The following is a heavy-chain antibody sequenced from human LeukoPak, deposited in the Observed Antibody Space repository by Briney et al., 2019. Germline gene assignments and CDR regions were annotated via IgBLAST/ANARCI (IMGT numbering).Heavy chain of an antibody. CDR2: IWYDGSNK. CDR3: ARDPNYYDSSGAI. J-gene: IGHJ3*02. Sequence: GGSLRLSCSGSGFTFSSFGMHWVRQAPGKGLEWVAVIWYDGSNKYYADSVKGRFTISRDNSKNTLYLQMNSLRAEDTAVYYCARDPNYYDSSGAIWGQGTMVTVSS. CDR1: GFTFSSFG. V-gene: IGHV3-33*08. D-gene: IGHD3-22*01.